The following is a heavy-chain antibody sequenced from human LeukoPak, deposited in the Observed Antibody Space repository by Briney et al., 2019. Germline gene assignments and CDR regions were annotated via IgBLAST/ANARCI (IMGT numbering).Heavy chain of an antibody. V-gene: IGHV3-23*01. CDR3: ATHSSTWTSDFDY. CDR2: ISNSGHST. D-gene: IGHD6-13*01. Sequence: PGGSLRLSCAASGFTFSNYAMSWVRQAPGKGLEWVSSISNSGHSTYYADPAKGRFTISRDNSKNTLYLQMNSLRAEDTAVYYCATHSSTWTSDFDYWGQGTLVTVSS. CDR1: GFTFSNYA. J-gene: IGHJ4*02.